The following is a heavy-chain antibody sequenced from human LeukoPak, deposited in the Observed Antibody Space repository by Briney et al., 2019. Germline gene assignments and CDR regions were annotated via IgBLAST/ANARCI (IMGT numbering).Heavy chain of an antibody. CDR3: ARVTDMITFGGVIVISGVFDY. CDR2: ISCSGSTI. D-gene: IGHD3-16*02. J-gene: IGHJ4*02. V-gene: IGHV3-11*04. Sequence: PGGSLRLSCAASGFTFSDYYMSWIRQAPGKGLEWVSYISCSGSTIYYADSVKGRFTISRDNAKNSLYLQMNSLRAEDTAVYYCARVTDMITFGGVIVISGVFDYWGQGTLVTVSS. CDR1: GFTFSDYY.